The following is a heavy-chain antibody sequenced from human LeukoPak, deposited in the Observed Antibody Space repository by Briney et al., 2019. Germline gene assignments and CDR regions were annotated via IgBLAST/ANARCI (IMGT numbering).Heavy chain of an antibody. CDR1: GYTFTGYY. D-gene: IGHD2-2*01. Sequence: ASVKVSCKASGYTFTGYYMHWVRQVPGQGLEWMGIINPSGGSTSYAQKFQGRVTMTRDTATRTVYMELSSLRSEDTAVYYCARGGPAGDFIVVAPTNNAFDIWGQGTMVTVSS. J-gene: IGHJ3*02. CDR2: INPSGGST. CDR3: ARGGPAGDFIVVAPTNNAFDI. V-gene: IGHV1-46*01.